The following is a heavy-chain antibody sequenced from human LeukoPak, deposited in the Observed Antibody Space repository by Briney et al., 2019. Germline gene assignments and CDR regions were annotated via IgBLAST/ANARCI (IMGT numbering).Heavy chain of an antibody. CDR1: GFTFDDYA. Sequence: PGRSLRLSCAASGFTFDDYAMHWVRQAPGKGLEWVSGISWNSGSIGYADSVKGRFTISRDNAKNSLYLQMNSLRAEDTALYYCARDHLYYDFWSGYYVDVWGKGTTVTVSS. CDR2: ISWNSGSI. CDR3: ARDHLYYDFWSGYYVDV. V-gene: IGHV3-9*01. J-gene: IGHJ6*04. D-gene: IGHD3-3*01.